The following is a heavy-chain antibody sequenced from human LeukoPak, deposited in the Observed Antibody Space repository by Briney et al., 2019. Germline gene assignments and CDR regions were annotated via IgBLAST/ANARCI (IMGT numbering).Heavy chain of an antibody. J-gene: IGHJ6*02. Sequence: PSETLSLTCTVSGGSISSHYWSWIRQPPGKGLEWIGYIYYSGSTNYNPSLKSRVTISVDTSKNQFSLKLSSVTAADTAVYYCARGKDYYDSSGYYQKYYYGMDVWGQGTTVTVSS. CDR1: GGSISSHY. D-gene: IGHD3-22*01. CDR2: IYYSGST. CDR3: ARGKDYYDSSGYYQKYYYGMDV. V-gene: IGHV4-59*11.